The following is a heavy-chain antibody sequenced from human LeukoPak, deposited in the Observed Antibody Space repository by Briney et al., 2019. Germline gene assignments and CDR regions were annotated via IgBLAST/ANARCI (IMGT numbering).Heavy chain of an antibody. CDR1: GGSITSYY. D-gene: IGHD2-2*01. Sequence: SETLSLTCTVSGGSITSYYWSWIRQPPGKGLEWTGYVSYDGDTNYNPSLKSRVTISKDTSKKQFFLKLKSVTAADTAVYYCARTTTSFDDWGQGTLVIVSS. CDR3: ARTTTSFDD. J-gene: IGHJ4*02. CDR2: VSYDGDT. V-gene: IGHV4-59*01.